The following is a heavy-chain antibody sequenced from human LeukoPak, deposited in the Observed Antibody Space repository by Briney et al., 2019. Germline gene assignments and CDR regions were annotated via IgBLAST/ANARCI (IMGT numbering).Heavy chain of an antibody. CDR1: GGSISSSSYY. Sequence: PSETLSLTCTVSGGSISSSSYYWGWIRQPPGKGLEWIGSIYYSGSTYYNPSLKSRVTISVDTSKNQFSLKLSSVTAADTAVYYCARLRLLEWFDFDYWGQGTLVTVSS. J-gene: IGHJ4*02. V-gene: IGHV4-39*01. CDR3: ARLRLLEWFDFDY. D-gene: IGHD3-3*01. CDR2: IYYSGST.